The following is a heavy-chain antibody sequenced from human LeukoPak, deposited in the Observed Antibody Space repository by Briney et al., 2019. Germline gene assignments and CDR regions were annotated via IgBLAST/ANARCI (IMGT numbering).Heavy chain of an antibody. CDR1: GFIFSKYA. CDR2: ISGSGGAT. CDR3: AKDGRAVAGTGLDY. D-gene: IGHD6-19*01. J-gene: IGHJ4*02. Sequence: GGSLRLSCAASGFIFSKYAMNWVRQAPQKGLEWVSAISGSGGATDYADSVKGRFTISRDNSNNTVFLEMNSLRAEDTAVYYCAKDGRAVAGTGLDYWGLGTLVTVSS. V-gene: IGHV3-23*01.